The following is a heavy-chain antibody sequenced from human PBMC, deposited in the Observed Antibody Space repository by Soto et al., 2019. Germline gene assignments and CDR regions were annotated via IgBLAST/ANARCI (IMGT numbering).Heavy chain of an antibody. J-gene: IGHJ4*02. D-gene: IGHD3-10*01. CDR2: IWYDGSNK. CDR3: ARRGLVRGADY. Sequence: QVQLVESGGGVVQPGRSLRLSCAASGFTFSSYGMHWVRQAPGKGLEWVAVIWYDGSNKYYADSVKGRFTISRDNSKNTLYVQMNSLRAEDTAVYYCARRGLVRGADYWGQGTLVTVSS. CDR1: GFTFSSYG. V-gene: IGHV3-33*01.